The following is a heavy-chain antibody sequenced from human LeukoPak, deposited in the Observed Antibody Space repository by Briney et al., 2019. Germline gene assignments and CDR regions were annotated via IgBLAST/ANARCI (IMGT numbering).Heavy chain of an antibody. V-gene: IGHV3-21*05. D-gene: IGHD4-17*01. CDR2: ITSTSSHI. J-gene: IGHJ3*02. CDR3: ARGSPYGDYAFDI. Sequence: GGSLRLSCAASGLTFNMYSMNWVRQAPGKGLEWISFITSTSSHIYYADSVKGRFTISRDNAKNSLYLQMNSLRAEDTAIYYCARGSPYGDYAFDIWGQGTMVTVSS. CDR1: GLTFNMYS.